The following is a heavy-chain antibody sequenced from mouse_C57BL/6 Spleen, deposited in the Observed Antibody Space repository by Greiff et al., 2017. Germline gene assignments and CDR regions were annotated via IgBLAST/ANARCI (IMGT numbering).Heavy chain of an antibody. CDR3: ARETAQARRAMDY. Sequence: EVQLQQSGAELVKPGASVKLSCTASGFNINAYYMHWVKQRPEQGLEWIGRIDPEDGEPKYAPKFQGKATLTADTSSNTAYLQLSSLTSADTAVYYCARETAQARRAMDYWGQGTSVTVSS. D-gene: IGHD3-2*02. J-gene: IGHJ4*01. V-gene: IGHV14-2*01. CDR2: IDPEDGEP. CDR1: GFNINAYY.